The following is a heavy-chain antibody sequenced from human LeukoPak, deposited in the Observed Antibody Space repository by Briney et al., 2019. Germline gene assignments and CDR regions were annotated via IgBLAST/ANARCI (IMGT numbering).Heavy chain of an antibody. CDR1: GFTFSSYA. CDR3: ARKAQTGSHSGPFDI. Sequence: RGCLRVSRVASGFTFSSYAMHWVRPAPGKGVEGVAVISYDGSNKYYADTGKGRFNIPRDNAEHLLVLQMNSLRAEDTAVYYCARKAQTGSHSGPFDIWGKGTLVTVSS. D-gene: IGHD1-26*01. J-gene: IGHJ3*02. CDR2: ISYDGSNK. V-gene: IGHV3-30-3*01.